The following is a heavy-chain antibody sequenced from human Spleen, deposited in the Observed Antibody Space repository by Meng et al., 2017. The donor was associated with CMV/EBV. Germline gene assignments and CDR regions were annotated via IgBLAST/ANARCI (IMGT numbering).Heavy chain of an antibody. CDR2: KSYNGSDK. CDR1: TCNISNKN. Sequence: STCNISNKNRDRVAQAKVNGRGWVATKSYNGSDKYDAESGKGRFTISRDNSEKKLYLQMSSLKTEDTDVYYCARSPDKFGDYEYFHLWGRGTLVTVSS. V-gene: IGHV3-30*04. J-gene: IGHJ5*02. CDR3: ARSPDKFGDYEYFHL. D-gene: IGHD4-17*01.